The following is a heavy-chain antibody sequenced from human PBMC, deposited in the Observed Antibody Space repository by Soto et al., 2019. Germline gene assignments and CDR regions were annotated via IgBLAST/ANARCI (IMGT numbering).Heavy chain of an antibody. CDR2: INQDGRST. V-gene: IGHV3-74*01. Sequence: TGGSLRLSCGASGFAFSTYWMNWARQVPGKGLVWLARINQDGRSTAYADSVKGRFTISRDNAKNTAYLQMNNLRVDDTAVYYCVEEGGAGTGYWGRGTLVTVSS. D-gene: IGHD3-16*01. CDR1: GFAFSTYW. J-gene: IGHJ4*02. CDR3: VEEGGAGTGY.